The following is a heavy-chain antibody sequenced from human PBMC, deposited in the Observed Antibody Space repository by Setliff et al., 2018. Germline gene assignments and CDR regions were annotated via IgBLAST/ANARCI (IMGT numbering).Heavy chain of an antibody. D-gene: IGHD2-8*02. Sequence: PSETLSLTCTVSGGSISSPSYFWGWVRQPPGKEMEWIATIYYGGSSYYNPSLKSRLTISVDTSKNLFSLKLSSVTTADTALYYCVRSSAPQIVLAADFDRWGQGTLVTVSS. CDR1: GGSISSPSYF. V-gene: IGHV4-39*01. J-gene: IGHJ4*02. CDR3: VRSSAPQIVLAADFDR. CDR2: IYYGGSS.